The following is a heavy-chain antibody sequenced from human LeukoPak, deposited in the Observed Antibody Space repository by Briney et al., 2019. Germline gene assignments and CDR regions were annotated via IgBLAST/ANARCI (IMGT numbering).Heavy chain of an antibody. Sequence: SETLSLTCTVSGGSISSSSYYWGWIRQPPGKGLDWIGIINYRGNTYYNPSLKSRVTISVDTSKNQFSLKLSSVTAADTAVYYCARRRYCSGGSCYLGAFDIWGQGTMVTVSS. J-gene: IGHJ3*02. CDR3: ARRRYCSGGSCYLGAFDI. D-gene: IGHD2-15*01. CDR2: INYRGNT. CDR1: GGSISSSSYY. V-gene: IGHV4-39*01.